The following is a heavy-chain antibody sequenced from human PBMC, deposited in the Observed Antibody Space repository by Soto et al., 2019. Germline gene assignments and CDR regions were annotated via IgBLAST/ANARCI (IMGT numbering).Heavy chain of an antibody. D-gene: IGHD2-21*01. V-gene: IGHV3-23*01. CDR2: ISGGGDAA. CDR3: ARKILVSTTRPNYWYFDL. Sequence: EVQVLESGGGLVQPGGSLRLSCAGSGFTFINYAMNWVRQAPGKGLEWVSSISGGGDAAFFPDSVRGRFTISRDNSKNTVTLQMNSLGVDETAVYYCARKILVSTTRPNYWYFDLWGRGTLITVSS. J-gene: IGHJ2*01. CDR1: GFTFINYA.